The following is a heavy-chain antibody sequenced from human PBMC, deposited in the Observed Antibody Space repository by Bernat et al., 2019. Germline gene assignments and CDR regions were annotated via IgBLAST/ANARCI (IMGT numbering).Heavy chain of an antibody. Sequence: EVQLVESGGDLVQPGGSLILSCAASGFTFSDHYMDWVRQAPGKGLEWVGRIKSKTDGGTTDYAAPMKGRFTISRDDSKNTLYLQMNSLKTEDTAVYYCTTDRVNIVVVPAATNFDYWGQGTLVTVSS. CDR2: IKSKTDGGTT. CDR3: TTDRVNIVVVPAATNFDY. CDR1: GFTFSDHY. V-gene: IGHV3-15*01. D-gene: IGHD2-2*01. J-gene: IGHJ4*02.